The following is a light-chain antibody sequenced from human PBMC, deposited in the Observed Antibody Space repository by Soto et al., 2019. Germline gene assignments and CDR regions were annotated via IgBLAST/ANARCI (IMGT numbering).Light chain of an antibody. CDR3: QQYDTSWT. CDR1: QGVRRSQ. J-gene: IGKJ1*01. V-gene: IGKV3-20*01. Sequence: EIVLTQSPGTLSLSPGDTATLSCRASQGVRRSQLAWYQQKPGQAPSLLIYAASARAAGIPDRFSGSGSGTDFTLTISRLQPEDVAVYFCQQYDTSWTFGQGTKVEIK. CDR2: AAS.